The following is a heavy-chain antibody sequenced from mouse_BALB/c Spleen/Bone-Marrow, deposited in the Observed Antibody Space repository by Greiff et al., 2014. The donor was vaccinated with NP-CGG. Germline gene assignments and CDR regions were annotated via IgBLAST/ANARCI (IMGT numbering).Heavy chain of an antibody. CDR2: ISGGGSYT. V-gene: IGHV5-9-2*01. J-gene: IGHJ1*01. CDR3: ARSFGSSYWYFDV. Sequence: EVQLVESGGGLVEPGGSLKLSCAASGFTFSSYGMSWVRQTPEKRLEWVATISGGGSYTYFSDSVKGRFTISRDNAKNNLNLQMSSLRSEDTALYYCARSFGSSYWYFDVWGAGTTVTVSS. CDR1: GFTFSSYG. D-gene: IGHD1-1*01.